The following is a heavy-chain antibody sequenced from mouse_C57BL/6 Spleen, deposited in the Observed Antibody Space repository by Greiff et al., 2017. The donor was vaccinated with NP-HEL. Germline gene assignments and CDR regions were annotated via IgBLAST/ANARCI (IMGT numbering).Heavy chain of an antibody. J-gene: IGHJ2*01. V-gene: IGHV1-52*01. Sequence: QVQLQQPGAELVRPGSSVKLSCKASGYTFTSYWMHWVKQRPIQGLEWIGNIDPSDGETHYNQSFKDQATLTGDKSYSTAYMQLSSLTSEDSAVYYSARGLLRVNYFDYWGQGTTLTVSS. CDR2: IDPSDGET. CDR1: GYTFTSYW. D-gene: IGHD1-1*01. CDR3: ARGLLRVNYFDY.